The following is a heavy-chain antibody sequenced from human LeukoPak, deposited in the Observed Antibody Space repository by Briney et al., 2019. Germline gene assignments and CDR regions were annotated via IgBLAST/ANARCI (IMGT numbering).Heavy chain of an antibody. CDR1: GASVSSSH. CDR2: LSYTGKT. J-gene: IGHJ4*02. D-gene: IGHD3-9*01. V-gene: IGHV4-59*02. Sequence: SETLPLTCVVSGASVSSSHWNWIRQLPGKGLEWIGCLSYTGKTDYNPSLSGRVTMSLGTSNNQVSLTLRSVTAADTAVYYCSEGYFEPFAHWGQGILVAVSS. CDR3: SEGYFEPFAH.